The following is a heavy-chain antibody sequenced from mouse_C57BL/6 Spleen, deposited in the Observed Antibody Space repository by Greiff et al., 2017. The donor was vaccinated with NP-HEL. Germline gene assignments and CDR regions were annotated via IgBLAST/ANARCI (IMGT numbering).Heavy chain of an antibody. D-gene: IGHD1-1*01. CDR1: GYTFTSYG. Sequence: QVQLQQSGAELARPGASVKLSCKASGYTFTSYGISWVKQRTGQGLEWIGEIYPRSGNTYYNEKFKGKATLTADKSYSTAYMELRSLTSEDSAVYFCASNYGSSYGDDWGQGTTLTGSS. J-gene: IGHJ2*01. CDR2: IYPRSGNT. V-gene: IGHV1-81*01. CDR3: ASNYGSSYGDD.